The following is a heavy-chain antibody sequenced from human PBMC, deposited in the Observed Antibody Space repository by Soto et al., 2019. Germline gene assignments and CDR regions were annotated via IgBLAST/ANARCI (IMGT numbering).Heavy chain of an antibody. V-gene: IGHV3-11*01. J-gene: IGHJ3*02. Sequence: QGQLVQSGGGLVKPGGSLRLSCAASGFTVSDYRMIWIRQAPGKGLEWVSYINDSGDTIYYLDSLKGRITISRDNAKNSLFLQMNSLRAEDTAVYYCAREPHGFLELSSVFAFDIWGQGTMVTVSS. CDR3: AREPHGFLELSSVFAFDI. D-gene: IGHD3-3*01. CDR2: INDSGDTI. CDR1: GFTVSDYR.